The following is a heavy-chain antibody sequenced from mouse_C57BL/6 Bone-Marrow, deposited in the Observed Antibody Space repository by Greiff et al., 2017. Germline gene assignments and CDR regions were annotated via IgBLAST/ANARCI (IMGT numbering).Heavy chain of an antibody. Sequence: VQLKESGGGLVKPGGSLKLSCAASGFTFSSYAMSWVRQTPEKRLEWVATISDGGSYTYYPDNVKGRFTISRDNAKNNLYLQMSHLKSEDTAMYYCARDGDDYDVWFAYWGQGTLVTVSA. D-gene: IGHD2-4*01. CDR1: GFTFSSYA. CDR2: ISDGGSYT. V-gene: IGHV5-4*01. J-gene: IGHJ3*01. CDR3: ARDGDDYDVWFAY.